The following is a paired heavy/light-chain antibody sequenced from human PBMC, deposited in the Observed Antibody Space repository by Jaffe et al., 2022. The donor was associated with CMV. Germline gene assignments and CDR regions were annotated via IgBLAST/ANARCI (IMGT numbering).Light chain of an antibody. CDR1: QSVSSY. Sequence: EIVLTQSPATLSLSPGERATLSCRASQSVSSYLAWYQQKPGQAPRLLIYDASNRATGIPARFSGSGSGTDFTLTINSLEPEDFAVYYCQQCSNWLTFGGGTKVEIK. CDR3: QQCSNWLT. CDR2: DAS. J-gene: IGKJ4*01. V-gene: IGKV3-11*01.
Heavy chain of an antibody. CDR2: ISPSGIST. V-gene: IGHV3-23*01. J-gene: IGHJ4*02. Sequence: EVQLLESGGGLVQPGGSLRLSCAASGFTFSTFAMSWVRQAPGKGLEWVSAISPSGISTFYADSVKGRFTISRDNSKNTLYLQMSSLTAADTAVYYCAKSADGHTENSFDYWGQGTLVTVSS. CDR3: AKSADGHTENSFDY. CDR1: GFTFSTFA.